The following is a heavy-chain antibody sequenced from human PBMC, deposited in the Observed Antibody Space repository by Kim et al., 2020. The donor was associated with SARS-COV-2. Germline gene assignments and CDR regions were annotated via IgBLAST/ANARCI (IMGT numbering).Heavy chain of an antibody. D-gene: IGHD3-3*01. CDR2: ISYDGSNK. V-gene: IGHV3-30*18. Sequence: GGSLRLSCAASGFTFSSYGMHWVRQAPGKGLEWVAVISYDGSNKYYADSVKGRFTISRDNSKNTLYLQMNSLRAEDTAVYYCAKGGIGFWSGYYFDYWGQGTLVTVSS. J-gene: IGHJ4*02. CDR1: GFTFSSYG. CDR3: AKGGIGFWSGYYFDY.